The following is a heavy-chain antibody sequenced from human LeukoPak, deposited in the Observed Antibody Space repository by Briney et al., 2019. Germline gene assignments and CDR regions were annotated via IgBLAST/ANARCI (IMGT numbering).Heavy chain of an antibody. CDR3: ARGTTDGYSYGRFDY. D-gene: IGHD5-18*01. V-gene: IGHV4-31*03. J-gene: IGHJ4*02. CDR1: GGSISSGGFY. Sequence: PSQTLSLTCTVSGGSISSGGFYWSWIRQHPGKGLEWLGYIYYSGTTYYNPSLKSRVTSSVDTSKNQFSLKLNPVTAADTALYYCARGTTDGYSYGRFDYWGQGTLVTVSS. CDR2: IYYSGTT.